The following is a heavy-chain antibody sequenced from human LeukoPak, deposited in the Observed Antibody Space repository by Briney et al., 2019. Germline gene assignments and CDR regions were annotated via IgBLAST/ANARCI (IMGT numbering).Heavy chain of an antibody. CDR2: ISGSGGST. J-gene: IGHJ4*02. Sequence: GGSLRLSCAASEFTFSTYAMNWVRQAPGKGLEWVSAISGSGGSTYYTDSVKGRFTISRDNSKNTLYLQMNSLRAEDTAVYYCAKVAGYSYVGVYYFDYWGQGTLVTVSS. D-gene: IGHD5-18*01. V-gene: IGHV3-23*01. CDR3: AKVAGYSYVGVYYFDY. CDR1: EFTFSTYA.